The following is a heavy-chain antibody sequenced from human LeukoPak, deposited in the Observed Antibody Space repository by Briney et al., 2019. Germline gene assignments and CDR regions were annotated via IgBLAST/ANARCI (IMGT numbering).Heavy chain of an antibody. CDR3: ASTQLGAFDI. D-gene: IGHD1-1*01. J-gene: IGHJ3*02. V-gene: IGHV4-30-2*02. Sequence: TLSLTCTVSGGSISSGGYYWSWIRQPPGKGLEWIGYIYHSGSTYYNPSLKSRVIISVDTSKNQFSLRLSSVTAADTAVYYCASTQLGAFDIWGQGTMVTVSS. CDR1: GGSISSGGYY. CDR2: IYHSGST.